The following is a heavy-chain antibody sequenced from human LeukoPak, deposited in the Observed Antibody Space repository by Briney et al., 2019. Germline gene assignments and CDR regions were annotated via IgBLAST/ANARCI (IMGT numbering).Heavy chain of an antibody. V-gene: IGHV1-46*01. CDR2: IYPRDGST. Sequence: ASVKVSFRASGYTFTNNYLHWVGQAPGQGVEWMGMIYPRDGSTSYAQNFQGRVTVTRDTSTTTVHMELRGLRSEDTAVYYCARDQEGFDYWGQGTVVTVSS. CDR3: ARDQEGFDY. CDR1: GYTFTNNY. J-gene: IGHJ4*02.